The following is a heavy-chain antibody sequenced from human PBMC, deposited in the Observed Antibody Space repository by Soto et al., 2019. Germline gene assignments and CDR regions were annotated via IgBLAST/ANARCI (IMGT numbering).Heavy chain of an antibody. Sequence: QVQLQESGPGLVKPSQTLSLTCTVSGGSISSGGYYWSWIRQHPGKGLEWIGYIYYSGSTYYNPSPKSRAXXSXDXXKNPFSLQLSSVTAAATAVYYGARAVDTARCVFDYWGQGTLVTVSS. V-gene: IGHV4-31*03. CDR2: IYYSGST. CDR3: ARAVDTARCVFDY. J-gene: IGHJ4*02. CDR1: GGSISSGGYY. D-gene: IGHD5-18*01.